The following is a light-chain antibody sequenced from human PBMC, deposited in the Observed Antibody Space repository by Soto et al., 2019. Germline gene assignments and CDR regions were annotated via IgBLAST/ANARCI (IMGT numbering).Light chain of an antibody. CDR2: TAS. J-gene: IGKJ4*01. V-gene: IGKV1-9*01. Sequence: DIQLTQSPSFLSASVGDRVTITCRASQGISSYLAWYQQKPGKAPKLLIYTASTLQSGVPSRFSGSGSGTEFTLTISSLQPEDFATYYCQQYGSSPLTFGGGTKVDIK. CDR1: QGISSY. CDR3: QQYGSSPLT.